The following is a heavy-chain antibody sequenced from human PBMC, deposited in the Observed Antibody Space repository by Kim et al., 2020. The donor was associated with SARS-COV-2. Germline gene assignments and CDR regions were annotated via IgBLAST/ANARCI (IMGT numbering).Heavy chain of an antibody. CDR3: ARAGSSGWYGDY. J-gene: IGHJ4*02. V-gene: IGHV3-30*01. Sequence: CNAESVRGRVTISRDNSRNTLYLQMNSLRAEETAVYYCARAGSSGWYGDYWGQGTLVTVSS. D-gene: IGHD6-19*01.